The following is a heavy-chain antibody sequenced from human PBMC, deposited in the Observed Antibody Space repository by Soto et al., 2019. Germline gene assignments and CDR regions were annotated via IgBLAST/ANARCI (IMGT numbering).Heavy chain of an antibody. CDR1: GGSISSGGYS. Sequence: PSETLSLTCAVSGGSISSGGYSWSWIRQPPGKGLEWIGYIYHSGSTYYNPSLKSRVTISVDGSKNQFSLKLSSVTAADTAVYYCARGNGPHYYYYYGMDVWGQGTTVTVSS. D-gene: IGHD1-1*01. V-gene: IGHV4-30-2*01. CDR2: IYHSGST. CDR3: ARGNGPHYYYYYGMDV. J-gene: IGHJ6*02.